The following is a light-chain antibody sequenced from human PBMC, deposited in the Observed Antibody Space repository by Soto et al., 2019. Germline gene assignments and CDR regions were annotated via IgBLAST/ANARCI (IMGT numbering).Light chain of an antibody. CDR3: QQSYSTPQT. J-gene: IGKJ1*01. Sequence: DIQMTQSPSSLSASVGDRVTITCRASQSSSSYLNWYQQKPGKAPKLLLYAASSLQSGVPSRFSGSGSGTDFTLTIRSLQPEDFATYYCQQSYSTPQTFGQGTKVEIK. CDR1: QSSSSY. V-gene: IGKV1-39*01. CDR2: AAS.